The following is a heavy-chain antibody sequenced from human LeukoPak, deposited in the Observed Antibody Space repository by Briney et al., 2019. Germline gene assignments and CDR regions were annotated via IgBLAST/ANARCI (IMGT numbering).Heavy chain of an antibody. Sequence: GGSLRLSCAASGFTFSSYAMHWVRQAPGKGLEWVAVISYDGRNKYNADSVKGRFTISRDNSKNTLYLQMNSLRAEDTVVYYCARLYPYDYWGQGTLVTVSS. D-gene: IGHD2-8*01. V-gene: IGHV3-30*04. CDR1: GFTFSSYA. CDR3: ARLYPYDY. J-gene: IGHJ4*02. CDR2: ISYDGRNK.